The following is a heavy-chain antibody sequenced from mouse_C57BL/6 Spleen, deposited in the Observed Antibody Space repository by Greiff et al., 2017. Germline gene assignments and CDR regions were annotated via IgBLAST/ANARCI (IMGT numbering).Heavy chain of an antibody. Sequence: VQVVESGPELVKPGASVKLSCKASGYTFTSYDINWVKQRPGQGLEWIGWIYPRDGSTKYNEKFKGKATLTVDTSSSTAYMELHSLTSEDSAVYFCARWGYGSRVCFAYWGQGTLVTVSA. CDR2: IYPRDGST. CDR3: ARWGYGSRVCFAY. J-gene: IGHJ3*01. D-gene: IGHD1-1*01. CDR1: GYTFTSYD. V-gene: IGHV1-85*01.